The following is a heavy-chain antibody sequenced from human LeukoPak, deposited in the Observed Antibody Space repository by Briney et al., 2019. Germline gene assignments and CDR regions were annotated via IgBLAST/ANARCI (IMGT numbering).Heavy chain of an antibody. J-gene: IGHJ4*02. CDR1: VYTFTGYY. CDR3: APQLGRLTDY. D-gene: IGHD7-27*01. Sequence: ASVKVSCKASVYTFTGYYMHWVRQAPGQGLEWMGWINPNSGGTNYAQKFQGRVTMTRDTTVSTAYMELSRLRSDDTAVYYCAPQLGRLTDYWGQGTLVTVSS. V-gene: IGHV1-2*02. CDR2: INPNSGGT.